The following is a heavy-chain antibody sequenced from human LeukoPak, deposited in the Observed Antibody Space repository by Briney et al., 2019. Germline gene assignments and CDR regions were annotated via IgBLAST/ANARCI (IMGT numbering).Heavy chain of an antibody. CDR2: ISSSSSTI. CDR1: GFTFSSYD. Sequence: GGSLRLSCAASGFTFSSYDMNWVRQAPSKGLEWVSYISSSSSTIYYADSVKGRFTISRDNAKNSLYLQMNSLRAEDTAVYHCARVSSGSYYNEDYWGQGTLVTVSS. V-gene: IGHV3-48*01. CDR3: ARVSSGSYYNEDY. J-gene: IGHJ4*02. D-gene: IGHD3-10*01.